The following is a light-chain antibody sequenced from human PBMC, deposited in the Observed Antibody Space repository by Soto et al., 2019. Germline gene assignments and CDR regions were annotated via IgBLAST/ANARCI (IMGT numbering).Light chain of an antibody. Sequence: DIQMTQSPSSLSASVGDRVTITCQASQDIADYLNWYQLKPGKAPKRLIYDASNLEAGVASRFTGAGSGTDFSFTISSLQPEDVATYFCQQYDSFPVYTFGQGTKVEI. CDR3: QQYDSFPVYT. V-gene: IGKV1-33*01. CDR1: QDIADY. J-gene: IGKJ2*01. CDR2: DAS.